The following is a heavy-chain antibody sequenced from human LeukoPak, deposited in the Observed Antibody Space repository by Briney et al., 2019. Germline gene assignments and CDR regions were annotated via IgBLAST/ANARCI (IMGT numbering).Heavy chain of an antibody. Sequence: SETLSLTCAVYGGSFSGYYWSWIRQPPGKGLEWIGEINHSGSTNYNPSLKSRVTISIDTSKNQFSLKLSSVTAADTAVYYCARDGRENFDYWGQGTLVTVSS. CDR1: GGSFSGYY. CDR2: INHSGST. CDR3: ARDGRENFDY. V-gene: IGHV4-34*01. J-gene: IGHJ4*02.